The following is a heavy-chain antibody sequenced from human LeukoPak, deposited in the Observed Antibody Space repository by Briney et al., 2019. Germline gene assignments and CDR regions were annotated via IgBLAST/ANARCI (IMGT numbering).Heavy chain of an antibody. J-gene: IGHJ3*02. V-gene: IGHV3-23*01. D-gene: IGHD6-19*01. Sequence: PGGSLRLSCAASVFTFSNYDMNWVRQAPRKGLEWVSVISGNGGTTFYADSVKGRFTISRDNSKNTLYLQMNSLRADDTAVYHCAKDPTSGWPGDAFDIWGQGTMVTVSS. CDR3: AKDPTSGWPGDAFDI. CDR1: VFTFSNYD. CDR2: ISGNGGTT.